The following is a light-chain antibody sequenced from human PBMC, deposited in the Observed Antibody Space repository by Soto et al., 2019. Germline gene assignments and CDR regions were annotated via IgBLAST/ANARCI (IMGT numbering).Light chain of an antibody. CDR3: QHYNSYSWT. J-gene: IGKJ1*01. V-gene: IGKV1-5*01. CDR2: DAS. Sequence: DIQMTQSPSTLSASVGDRVTITCRASQSITIWLAWYQQKPGKAPKLLIFDASSLESGVPSRFSGSGSGTEVTLTISSAPPDDFATYYCQHYNSYSWTFGQGTKVEIK. CDR1: QSITIW.